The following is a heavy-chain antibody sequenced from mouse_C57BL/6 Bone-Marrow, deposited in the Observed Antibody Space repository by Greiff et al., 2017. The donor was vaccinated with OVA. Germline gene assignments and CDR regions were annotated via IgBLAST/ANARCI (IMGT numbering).Heavy chain of an antibody. V-gene: IGHV1-26*01. CDR2: INPNNGGT. J-gene: IGHJ4*01. CDR3: ARGQGTYAMDY. Sequence: EVQLQQSGPELVKPGASVKISCKASGYTFTDYYMNWVKQSHGKSLEWIGDINPNNGGTSYNQKFKGKATLTVDKTSSTAYMEIRSLTSEDTAVYYCARGQGTYAMDYWGQGTSVTVSS. CDR1: GYTFTDYY. D-gene: IGHD2-14*01.